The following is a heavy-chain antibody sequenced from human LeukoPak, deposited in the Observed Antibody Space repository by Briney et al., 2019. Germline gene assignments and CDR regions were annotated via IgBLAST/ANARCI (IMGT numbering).Heavy chain of an antibody. V-gene: IGHV4-59*01. CDR1: GGSISSYY. CDR2: IYYSGST. D-gene: IGHD6-19*01. J-gene: IGHJ4*02. Sequence: SETLSLTCTVSGGSISSYYWSWIRQPPGKGLEWIGYIYYSGSTNYNPSLKSRVTISVDTSKNQFSLKLSSVTAADTAVYYCARAINRIAVAGSYYFDYWGQGTLVTVSS. CDR3: ARAINRIAVAGSYYFDY.